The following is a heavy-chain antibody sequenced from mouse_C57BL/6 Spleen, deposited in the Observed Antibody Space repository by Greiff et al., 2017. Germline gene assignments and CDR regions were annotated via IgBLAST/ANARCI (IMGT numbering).Heavy chain of an antibody. V-gene: IGHV1-19*01. CDR1: GYTFTDYY. Sequence: EVQLQQSGPVLVKPGASVKMSCKASGYTFTDYYMNWVKQSHGKSLEWIGVINPYNGGTSYNQTFKGKATLTVDKSSSTAYMELNSLTSEDSAVYYCARDYDEGYAMDYWGQGTSVTVSS. CDR2: INPYNGGT. J-gene: IGHJ4*01. CDR3: ARDYDEGYAMDY. D-gene: IGHD2-4*01.